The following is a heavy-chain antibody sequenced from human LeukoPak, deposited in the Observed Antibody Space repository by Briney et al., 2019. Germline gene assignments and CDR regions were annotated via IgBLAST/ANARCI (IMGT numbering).Heavy chain of an antibody. J-gene: IGHJ4*02. V-gene: IGHV3-30*18. CDR2: ISYDGSNK. Sequence: GGSLRLSCAASGFTFSSYGMHWVHQAPGKGLEWVAVISYDGSNKYYADSVKGRFTISRDNSKNTLYLQMNSLRAEDTAVYYCAKQLDVATPSFDYWGQGTLVTVSS. D-gene: IGHD5-12*01. CDR1: GFTFSSYG. CDR3: AKQLDVATPSFDY.